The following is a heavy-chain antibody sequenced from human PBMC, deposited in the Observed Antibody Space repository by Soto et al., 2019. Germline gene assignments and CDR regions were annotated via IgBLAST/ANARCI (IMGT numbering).Heavy chain of an antibody. V-gene: IGHV4-30-4*01. J-gene: IGHJ5*02. CDR1: GGSISSGYYY. CDR2: IYSGENT. CDR3: ATSEYSSLSINWFDP. D-gene: IGHD6-6*01. Sequence: PSETLSLTCSVSGGSISSGYYYWSWIRQSPGKGLEWIGYIYSGENTYYNPSLKSRVKILVDKSRNQFSLRLSSMTAADTAVYFCATSEYSSLSINWFDPWGPGTLVTVS.